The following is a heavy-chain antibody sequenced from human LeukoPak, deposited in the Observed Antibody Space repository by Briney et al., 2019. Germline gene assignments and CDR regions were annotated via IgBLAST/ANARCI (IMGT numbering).Heavy chain of an antibody. CDR3: ARECLTCGGDSYDY. V-gene: IGHV3-48*03. CDR1: GFTFNIYE. J-gene: IGHJ4*02. Sequence: TGGSLRLSCAASGFTFNIYEFNWVRQAPGKGLEWLSYIDGSGNSIYYADSVKGRFTNSRDNAKNSLYLQMSSLRADDTAVYYCARECLTCGGDSYDYWGQGALVTVSS. CDR2: IDGSGNSI. D-gene: IGHD2-21*01.